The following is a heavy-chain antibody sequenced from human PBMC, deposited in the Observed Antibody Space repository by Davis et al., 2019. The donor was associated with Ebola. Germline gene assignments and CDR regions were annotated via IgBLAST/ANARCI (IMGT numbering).Heavy chain of an antibody. CDR1: GFTFSDYY. CDR3: ARGSRDSGSYYQLGEYYGMDV. V-gene: IGHV3-11*04. Sequence: PGGSLRLSCAASGFTFSDYYMSWIRQAPGKGLEWVSYISSSGSTIYYADSVKGRFTISRDNAKNSLYLQMNSLRAGDTAVYYCARGSRDSGSYYQLGEYYGMDVWGQGTTVTVSS. CDR2: ISSSGSTI. D-gene: IGHD3-10*01. J-gene: IGHJ6*02.